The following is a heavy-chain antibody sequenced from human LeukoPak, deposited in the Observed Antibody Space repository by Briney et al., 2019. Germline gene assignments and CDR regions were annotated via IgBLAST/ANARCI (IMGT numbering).Heavy chain of an antibody. J-gene: IGHJ3*02. CDR1: GYTFTSYD. D-gene: IGHD4-23*01. V-gene: IGHV1-8*02. CDR2: MNPSSGYS. CDR3: AAEIYSGNSKCCSFDI. Sequence: ASVKVSCKASGYTFTSYDINWVRQATGQGLEWMGWMNPSSGYSGSAQNFQGRVTMTRNTSKSTAYMELSSLRSEDTAVYYCAAEIYSGNSKCCSFDIWGQGTIVTVSS.